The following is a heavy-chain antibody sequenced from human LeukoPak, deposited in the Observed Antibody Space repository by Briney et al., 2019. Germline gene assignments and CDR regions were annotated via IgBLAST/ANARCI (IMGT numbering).Heavy chain of an antibody. CDR2: ISTSGAET. CDR3: AKDWLQLWLPYYMDV. CDR1: GFIFSNNA. V-gene: IGHV3-23*01. J-gene: IGHJ6*03. D-gene: IGHD5-18*01. Sequence: PGGSLRLSCAASGFIFSNNAMSWVRQAPGKGLEWVSAISTSGAETYYADSVKGRFTISRDISKNTLYLQMNSLSAEDTAVYYCAKDWLQLWLPYYMDVWGRGTTVTVSS.